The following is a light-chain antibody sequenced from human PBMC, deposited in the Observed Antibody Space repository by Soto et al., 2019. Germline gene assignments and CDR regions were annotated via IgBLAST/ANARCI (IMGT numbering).Light chain of an antibody. J-gene: IGLJ2*01. CDR2: EVS. CDR3: CSYAGTSALV. Sequence: QSALTQPASVSGSPGQSITISCTGTNCDIGSYDLVSWYQQHPGKAPKLMIYEVSKRPSGLSNRFSGSKSGNTASLTISGLQAEDGADYYCCSYAGTSALVFGGGTKLTVL. V-gene: IGLV2-23*02. CDR1: NCDIGSYDL.